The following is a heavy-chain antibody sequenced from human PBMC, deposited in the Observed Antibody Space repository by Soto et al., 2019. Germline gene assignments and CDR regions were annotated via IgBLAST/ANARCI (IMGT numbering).Heavy chain of an antibody. V-gene: IGHV1-2*02. Sequence: QVQLVQSGAEVKKPGASVKVSCKASGYSFTGYYMHWARRAPGQGLEWMGWINPNSGGTNFARKFQGRVTRTRDTSISTAYMDMISLRSDDTAVYYCARGGSERVVLAALPELDSWGQGTLVTVSS. CDR2: INPNSGGT. D-gene: IGHD2-15*01. CDR3: ARGGSERVVLAALPELDS. J-gene: IGHJ4*02. CDR1: GYSFTGYY.